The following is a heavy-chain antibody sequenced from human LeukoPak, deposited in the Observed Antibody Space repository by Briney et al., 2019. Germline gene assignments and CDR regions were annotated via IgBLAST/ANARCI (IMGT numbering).Heavy chain of an antibody. J-gene: IGHJ4*02. CDR3: ARVGDSSYFDY. Sequence: GGSLRLSCAASGFTFSSYAMHWVRQAPGKGLEYVSAIRSNGDSTYYANSVMGRFTISRDNSKNTLYLQMGSLRVEDMAVYYCARVGDSSYFDYWGQGTLVTVSS. CDR1: GFTFSSYA. D-gene: IGHD3-22*01. V-gene: IGHV3-64*01. CDR2: IRSNGDST.